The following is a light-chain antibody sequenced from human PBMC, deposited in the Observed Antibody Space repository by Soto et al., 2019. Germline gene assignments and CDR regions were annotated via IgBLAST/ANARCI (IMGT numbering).Light chain of an antibody. J-gene: IGLJ1*01. Sequence: QSALTQPASVSGSPGQSITTSCTGTSSDVGGYKYVSWFQQHPGKAPKLMIYDVDNRPSGVSNRFSGSKSGNTASLTISGLQAEDEADYYCSSYASTNTHVFGTGTKVTVL. CDR3: SSYASTNTHV. CDR1: SSDVGGYKY. V-gene: IGLV2-14*03. CDR2: DVD.